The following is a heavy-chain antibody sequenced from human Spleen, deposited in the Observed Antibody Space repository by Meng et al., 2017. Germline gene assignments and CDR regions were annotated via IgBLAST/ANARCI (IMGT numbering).Heavy chain of an antibody. CDR3: AKGIWFGELGLKEFDY. CDR1: GDPISSSTYY. D-gene: IGHD3-10*01. J-gene: IGHJ4*02. CDR2: ISSSGNT. V-gene: IGHV4-39*07. Sequence: SETLSLTCTVSGDPISSSTYYWDWIRQPPGKGLEWIGAISSSGNTNYNPSLKSRVTISVDTSKKQFSLKLTSVTAADTALYYCAKGIWFGELGLKEFDYWAQGTLVTVSS.